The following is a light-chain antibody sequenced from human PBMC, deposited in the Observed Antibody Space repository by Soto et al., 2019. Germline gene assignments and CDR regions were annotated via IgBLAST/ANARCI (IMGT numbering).Light chain of an antibody. CDR2: KAS. CDR3: QHYNSYSEA. J-gene: IGKJ1*01. CDR1: QTISSW. V-gene: IGKV1-5*03. Sequence: DIQMTQSPSTLSGSVGDRVTITCRASQTISSWLAWYQQKPGKAPKLLIYKASTLKSGVPSRFSGGGSGTEFTLTISSMQPDDLATYYCQHYNSYSEAFGQGTKGDI.